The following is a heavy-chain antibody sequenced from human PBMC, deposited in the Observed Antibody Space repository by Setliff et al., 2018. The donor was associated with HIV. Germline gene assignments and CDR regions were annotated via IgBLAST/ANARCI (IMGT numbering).Heavy chain of an antibody. CDR1: GFTFDDYA. Sequence: GGSLRLSCAASGFTFDDYAMNWVRQAPGKGREWVSVIGGRGGSTYYADSVKGRFTISRDNAKTSLYLEMNSLRAEDMAFYYGAKAKWELSDSPFFDYWGQGTLVTVSS. V-gene: IGHV3-43*02. D-gene: IGHD1-26*01. J-gene: IGHJ4*02. CDR2: IGGRGGST. CDR3: AKAKWELSDSPFFDY.